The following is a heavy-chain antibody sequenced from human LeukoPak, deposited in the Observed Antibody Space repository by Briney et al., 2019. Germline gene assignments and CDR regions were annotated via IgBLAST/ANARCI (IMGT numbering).Heavy chain of an antibody. D-gene: IGHD2-2*01. CDR3: ARGEDIVVVPAATTYYYYGMDV. CDR1: GFTFSSYG. V-gene: IGHV3-33*01. CDR2: IWYDGSNK. Sequence: GRSLRLSCAASGFTFSSYGMHWVRQAPGKGLEWVAVIWYDGSNKYYADSVKGRFTISRDNSKNTLYLQMNSLRAEDTAVYYCARGEDIVVVPAATTYYYYGMDVWGEGTTVTVSS. J-gene: IGHJ6*04.